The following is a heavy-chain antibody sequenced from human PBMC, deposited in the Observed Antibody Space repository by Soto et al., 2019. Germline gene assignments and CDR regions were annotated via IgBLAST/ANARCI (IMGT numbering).Heavy chain of an antibody. Sequence: PGASLRLSCSASGFTFSSYAMHWVRQAPGKGLEYVSAISSNGGSTYYADSVKGRFTISRDNSKNTLYLQMSSLRAEDTAVYYCVKLGMVRGDLYLDYWGQGAVVTVSS. CDR2: ISSNGGST. CDR3: VKLGMVRGDLYLDY. V-gene: IGHV3-64D*06. D-gene: IGHD3-10*01. CDR1: GFTFSSYA. J-gene: IGHJ4*02.